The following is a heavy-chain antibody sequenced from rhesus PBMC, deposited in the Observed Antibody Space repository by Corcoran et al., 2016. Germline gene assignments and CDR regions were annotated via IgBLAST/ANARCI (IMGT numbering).Heavy chain of an antibody. V-gene: IGHV4-160*01. D-gene: IGHD3-16*01. CDR3: ARMDYSGSYYYYYGLDS. Sequence: QVQLQESGPGLVTPSETLSLTCSVSGGSISRNYLRWIRQTPGKGMEWIGRIYGSGGRTDYNPSLKSRVTISTDTSKNQFSLKLSYVTAADTAVYYCARMDYSGSYYYYYGLDSWGQGVVVTVSS. J-gene: IGHJ6*01. CDR1: GGSISRNY. CDR2: IYGSGGRT.